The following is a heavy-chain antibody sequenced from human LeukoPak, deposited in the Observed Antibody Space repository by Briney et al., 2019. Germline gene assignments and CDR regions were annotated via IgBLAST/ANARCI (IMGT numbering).Heavy chain of an antibody. CDR3: ATDVAAAGAFDY. J-gene: IGHJ4*02. D-gene: IGHD6-13*01. CDR2: FDPEDGET. Sequence: ASVKVSCKVSGYTLTELSMHWVRQAPGKGFEWMGGFDPEDGETIYAQKFQGRVTMTKDTSTDTAYMELSSLRSEDTAVYYCATDVAAAGAFDYWGQGTLVTVSS. CDR1: GYTLTELS. V-gene: IGHV1-24*01.